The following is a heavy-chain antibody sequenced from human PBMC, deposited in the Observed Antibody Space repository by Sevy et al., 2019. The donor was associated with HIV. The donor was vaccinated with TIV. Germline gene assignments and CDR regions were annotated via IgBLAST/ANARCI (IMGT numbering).Heavy chain of an antibody. CDR2: IYTNGRA. CDR1: GDSMNRHY. Sequence: SETLSLTCTVSGDSMNRHYWAWLRQPAGKGLEWIGRIYTNGRATYNPCLKSRVTISIDTSSNQFSLTLRSVTAADTAVYYCATDDDCESNSCFSHYYALDVWGQGTTVTVSS. D-gene: IGHD2-21*01. CDR3: ATDDDCESNSCFSHYYALDV. V-gene: IGHV4-4*07. J-gene: IGHJ6*02.